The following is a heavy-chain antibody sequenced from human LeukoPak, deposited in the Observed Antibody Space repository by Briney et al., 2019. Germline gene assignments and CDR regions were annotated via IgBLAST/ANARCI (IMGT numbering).Heavy chain of an antibody. V-gene: IGHV4-39*07. Sequence: PSETLSLTCTVSGGSISSSGYYWGWIRQPPGKGLEWIGSIYYSGSTYYNPSLKSRVTISVDTSKKQFSLKLSSVTAADTAVYYCARETPYGSGSYPFDYWGQGTLVTVSS. J-gene: IGHJ4*02. CDR1: GGSISSSGYY. D-gene: IGHD3-10*01. CDR3: ARETPYGSGSYPFDY. CDR2: IYYSGST.